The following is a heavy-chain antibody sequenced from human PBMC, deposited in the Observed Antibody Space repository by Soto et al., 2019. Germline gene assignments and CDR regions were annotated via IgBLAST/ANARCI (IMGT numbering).Heavy chain of an antibody. J-gene: IGHJ6*02. CDR3: ARHMRGPNDYYYYGMDV. Sequence: GESLKISCKGSGYSFTSYWIAWVRQMPGKGLEWMGIIYPGDSDTRYSPSFQGQVTISADKSISTAYLQWSSLKASDTAMYYCARHMRGPNDYYYYGMDVWGQGTTVTVSS. D-gene: IGHD1-1*01. CDR1: GYSFTSYW. CDR2: IYPGDSDT. V-gene: IGHV5-51*01.